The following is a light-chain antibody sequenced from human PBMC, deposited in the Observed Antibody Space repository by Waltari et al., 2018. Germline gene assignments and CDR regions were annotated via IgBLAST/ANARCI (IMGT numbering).Light chain of an antibody. CDR2: KAS. V-gene: IGKV1-5*03. CDR3: QQFNSFPWT. Sequence: DIQMTQSPSSLSASVGDRVTITCRASQTISSWLAWYQQKPGNAPKLLIYKASTLESGVPSMFSGSGSGTEFTLTISSLQPGDFATYYCQQFNSFPWTFGHGTKVEIK. CDR1: QTISSW. J-gene: IGKJ1*01.